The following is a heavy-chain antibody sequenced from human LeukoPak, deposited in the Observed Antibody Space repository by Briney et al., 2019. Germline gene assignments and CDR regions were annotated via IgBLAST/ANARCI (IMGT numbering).Heavy chain of an antibody. J-gene: IGHJ6*03. Sequence: GGTLRLSCAASGFTFSSYGMSWVRQAPGKGLEWVSAISGSGGSTYYAASVKGRFTISRDNSKNTLYLQMNSLRAEDTAVYYCAKLRRAITMVRGVPFYMDVWGKGTTVTISS. CDR1: GFTFSSYG. V-gene: IGHV3-23*01. CDR3: AKLRRAITMVRGVPFYMDV. CDR2: ISGSGGST. D-gene: IGHD3-10*01.